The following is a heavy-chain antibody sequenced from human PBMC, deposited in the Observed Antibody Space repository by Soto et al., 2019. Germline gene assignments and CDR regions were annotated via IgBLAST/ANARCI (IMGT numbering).Heavy chain of an antibody. D-gene: IGHD1-20*01. CDR3: ARYKSKYYYGMDV. V-gene: IGHV4-61*01. CDR1: GASVSSGNQY. J-gene: IGHJ6*02. Sequence: SETLSLTCTVSGASVSSGNQYWSWIRQPPGKGLEWIGYIYYSGITNYNPSLKSRVTISVDTSKNQFSLKLSSVTAADTAVYYCARYKSKYYYGMDVWGQGTMVTVSS. CDR2: IYYSGIT.